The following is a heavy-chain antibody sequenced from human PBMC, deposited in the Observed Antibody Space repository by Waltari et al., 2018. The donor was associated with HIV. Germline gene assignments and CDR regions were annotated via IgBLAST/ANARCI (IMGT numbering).Heavy chain of an antibody. CDR3: ARGISMIVVVNQNQWGAFDI. CDR2: SDSVGNT. J-gene: IGHJ3*02. V-gene: IGHV3-66*01. D-gene: IGHD3-22*01. Sequence: EVPLVESGGGLVQPGGSLRLSCAGPGLTGRRNLMNWVGQALGQGLEWFSVSDSVGNTYYADSGKGRFTISRDNSKNTLYLQMNSLRAEDTAVYYCARGISMIVVVNQNQWGAFDIWGQGTMVTVSS. CDR1: GLTGRRNL.